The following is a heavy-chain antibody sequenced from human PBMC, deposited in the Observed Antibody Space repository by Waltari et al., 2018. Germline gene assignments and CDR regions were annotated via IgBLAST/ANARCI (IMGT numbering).Heavy chain of an antibody. Sequence: EVQLVESGGGLVQPGGSLRLSCAASGMTFTTYSMNWVRQAPGKGLEWISYVSGDSGYIDYADSGRGRFTISRDNAQNSMYLQMNNLRADDTAVYYCAGIRRGFWFFDLWGRGTLVTVSS. CDR1: GMTFTTYS. CDR3: AGIRRGFWFFDL. D-gene: IGHD3-10*01. CDR2: VSGDSGYI. V-gene: IGHV3-48*04. J-gene: IGHJ2*01.